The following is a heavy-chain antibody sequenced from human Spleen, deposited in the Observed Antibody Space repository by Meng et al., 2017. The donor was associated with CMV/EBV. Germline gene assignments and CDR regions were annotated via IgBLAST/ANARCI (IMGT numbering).Heavy chain of an antibody. D-gene: IGHD6-13*01. V-gene: IGHV3-11*01. J-gene: IGHJ4*02. CDR2: ISSGGSIK. CDR1: GFSFSDYY. Sequence: GESLKISCAASGFSFSDYYMIWIRQAPGKELEWVSYISSGGSIKYHADSVKGRFTISRDNAKKSLHLQMNSLRAEDTAVYYCARLYSSSWYADSWGQGTLVTVSS. CDR3: ARLYSSSWYADS.